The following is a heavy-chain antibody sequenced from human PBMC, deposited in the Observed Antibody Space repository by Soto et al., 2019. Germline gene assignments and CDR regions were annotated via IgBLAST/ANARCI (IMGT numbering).Heavy chain of an antibody. J-gene: IGHJ6*02. Sequence: PSETLSLTCTVSCGSISSGGYYWSWIRQHPGKGLEWIGYIYYSGSTYYNPSLKSRVTISVDTSKNQFSLKLSSVTAADTAVYYCARDSARPYYYDSSGSWYYGMDVWGQGTTVTVSS. CDR2: IYYSGST. CDR1: CGSISSGGYY. D-gene: IGHD3-22*01. CDR3: ARDSARPYYYDSSGSWYYGMDV. V-gene: IGHV4-31*03.